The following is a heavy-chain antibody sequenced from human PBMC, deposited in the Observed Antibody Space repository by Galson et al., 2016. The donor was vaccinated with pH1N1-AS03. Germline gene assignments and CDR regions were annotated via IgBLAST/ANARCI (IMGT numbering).Heavy chain of an antibody. D-gene: IGHD1-26*01. CDR3: VREQGGSDDY. V-gene: IGHV3-74*01. J-gene: IGHJ4*02. CDR1: GFNLSDYY. Sequence: SLRLSCAASGFNLSDYYMTWIRQAPGKGLVWVSHINEDGSTTRYADSVRGRFTISRDNAKNTLYLQMNSLRAEDTAVYFCVREQGGSDDYWGQGTLVSVSS. CDR2: INEDGSTT.